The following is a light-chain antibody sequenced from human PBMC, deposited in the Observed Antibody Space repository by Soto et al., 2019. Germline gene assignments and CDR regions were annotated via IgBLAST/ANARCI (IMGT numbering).Light chain of an antibody. V-gene: IGLV2-23*01. Sequence: QSALHQPASVSGSPGPWITISCTGTSSDVGNYNLVSWYQQYPVKATRLMIYEGGNRPSGVSHRFSGTESCNTASLTSSGLQAEDEAEYYLCSFALRSTVIFGGGTQLTVL. CDR3: CSFALRSTVI. CDR1: SSDVGNYNL. J-gene: IGLJ2*01. CDR2: EGG.